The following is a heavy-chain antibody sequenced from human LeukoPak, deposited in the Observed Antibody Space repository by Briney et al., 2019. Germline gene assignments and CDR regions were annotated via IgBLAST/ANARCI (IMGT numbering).Heavy chain of an antibody. CDR3: ARHGGRYNWSPSD. D-gene: IGHD1-20*01. CDR1: GDSISSSTYSTTYY. Sequence: TSETLSLTCTVSGDSISSSTYSTTYYWGWIRQPPGKGLEWIGSITYSGTTHYNASLKSRVTISVDTSKNQFSLRLSSVTAADTAVYFCARHGGRYNWSPSDWGQGTLVTVSS. CDR2: ITYSGTT. J-gene: IGHJ4*02. V-gene: IGHV4-39*01.